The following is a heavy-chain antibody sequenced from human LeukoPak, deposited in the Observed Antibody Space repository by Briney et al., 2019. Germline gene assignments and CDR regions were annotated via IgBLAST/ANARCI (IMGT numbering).Heavy chain of an antibody. D-gene: IGHD6-13*01. CDR2: ISGSGGST. V-gene: IGHV3-23*01. Sequence: GGSLRLSCADSRYTFSSYAMSWVRQAPGKGLEWVSAISGSGGSTYYADSVKGRFTISKDNSKNTLYLQMNSLRAEDTAVYYCAKVGGVIAAAGNFDYWGQGTLVTVSS. CDR3: AKVGGVIAAAGNFDY. J-gene: IGHJ4*02. CDR1: RYTFSSYA.